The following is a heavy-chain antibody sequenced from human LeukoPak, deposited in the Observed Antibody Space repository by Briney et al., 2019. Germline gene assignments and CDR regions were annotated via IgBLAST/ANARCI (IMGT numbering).Heavy chain of an antibody. CDR2: IRYDGSNK. Sequence: SGGSLRLSCAASGFTFSSYGMHWVREATGKGLEWVALIRYDGSNKYYADSVKGRFTISRDNSKNTLYLQMNSLRAEDTAVYYCATSRYYYDRSGYPQYFQHWGQGALVTVSS. J-gene: IGHJ1*01. V-gene: IGHV3-30*02. CDR3: ATSRYYYDRSGYPQYFQH. D-gene: IGHD3-22*01. CDR1: GFTFSSYG.